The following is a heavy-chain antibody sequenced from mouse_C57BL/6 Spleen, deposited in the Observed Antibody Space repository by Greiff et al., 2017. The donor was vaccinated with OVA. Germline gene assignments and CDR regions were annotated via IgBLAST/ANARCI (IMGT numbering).Heavy chain of an antibody. CDR1: GYTFTSYW. CDR2: INPSTGYT. Sequence: QVQLQQSGADLAKPGASVKMSCTASGYTFTSYWMPWVQQRPGQGLEWIGDINPSTGYTEYKQKFKDKATLTADKSSSTAYMQLSSLTSEDSAVYYCAGVGDSFSMDYWGQGTSVTVSS. CDR3: AGVGDSFSMDY. D-gene: IGHD3-3*01. V-gene: IGHV1-7*01. J-gene: IGHJ4*01.